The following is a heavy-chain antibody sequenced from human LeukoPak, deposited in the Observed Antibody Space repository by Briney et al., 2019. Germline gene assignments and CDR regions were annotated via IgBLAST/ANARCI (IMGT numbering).Heavy chain of an antibody. CDR2: ISGSGGST. D-gene: IGHD2-21*01. CDR1: GFTFSSYA. CDR3: AKDRNSDSPSILWWPGYYFDY. Sequence: PGGSLRLSCAASGFTFSSYAMSWVRQAPGKGLEWVSAISGSGGSTYYADSVKGRFTISRDNSKNTLYLQMNSLRAEDTAVYYCAKDRNSDSPSILWWPGYYFDYWGQGTLVTVSS. V-gene: IGHV3-23*01. J-gene: IGHJ4*02.